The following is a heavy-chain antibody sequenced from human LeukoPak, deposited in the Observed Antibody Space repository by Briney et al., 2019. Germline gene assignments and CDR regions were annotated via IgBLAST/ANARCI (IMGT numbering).Heavy chain of an antibody. D-gene: IGHD6-13*01. J-gene: IGHJ4*02. CDR2: ISSTSSTI. V-gene: IGHV3-48*02. Sequence: PGGSLRLSCAASGFTFSGYGMNWVRQAPGKGLEWVSYISSTSSTIFYADSVKGRFTISRDNAKNSLYLQMNNLRDEDTAVFYCARGRDSSRWGQGTLVTVSS. CDR1: GFTFSGYG. CDR3: ARGRDSSR.